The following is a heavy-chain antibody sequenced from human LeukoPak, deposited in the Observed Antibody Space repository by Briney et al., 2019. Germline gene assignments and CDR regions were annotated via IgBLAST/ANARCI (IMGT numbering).Heavy chain of an antibody. D-gene: IGHD3-10*01. CDR2: IIPILGIA. Sequence: ASVKVSCTASGGTFSSYAISWVRQAPGQGLEWMGRIIPILGIANYAKKFHGRVTITADKSTSTAYMELRSLGSEDTAVYYCARGYYYGSVSYERWGQAALVTVSS. J-gene: IGHJ4*02. CDR3: ARGYYYGSVSYER. V-gene: IGHV1-69*04. CDR1: GGTFSSYA.